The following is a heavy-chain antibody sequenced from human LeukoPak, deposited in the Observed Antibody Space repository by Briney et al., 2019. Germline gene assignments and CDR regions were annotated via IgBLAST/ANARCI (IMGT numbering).Heavy chain of an antibody. V-gene: IGHV4-59*08. J-gene: IGHJ4*02. CDR2: IYYSEST. CDR1: GGSISSYY. Sequence: PSETLSLTCTVSGGSISSYYWSWIRQPPGKGLEWIGYIYYSESTNYNPSLKSRVTISVDTSKNQFSLKLSSVTAADTAVYYCARHEDSSGWCPAYDYWGQGTLVTVSS. CDR3: ARHEDSSGWCPAYDY. D-gene: IGHD6-19*01.